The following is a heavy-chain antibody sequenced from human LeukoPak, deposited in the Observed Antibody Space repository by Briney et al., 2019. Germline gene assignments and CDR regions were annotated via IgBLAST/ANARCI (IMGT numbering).Heavy chain of an antibody. CDR1: GFSFNNYG. J-gene: IGHJ4*02. V-gene: IGHV3-30*18. D-gene: IGHD3-10*01. CDR3: ANENYYGSGSYADH. CDR2: ISYDGSNT. Sequence: GRSLRLSCAASGFSFNNYGMHWVRQAPGKGLEGVSIISYDGSNTYYADSVKGRFTISRDNSKNTLYLQMNSLRAEDTALYYCANENYYGSGSYADHWGQGTLVTVSS.